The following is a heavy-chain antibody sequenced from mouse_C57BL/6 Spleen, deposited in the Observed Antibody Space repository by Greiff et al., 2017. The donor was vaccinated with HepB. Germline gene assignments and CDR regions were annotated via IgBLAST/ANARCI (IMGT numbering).Heavy chain of an antibody. J-gene: IGHJ4*01. CDR3: ARDRDGYDEAMDY. D-gene: IGHD2-2*01. CDR1: GFTFSSYA. V-gene: IGHV5-4*01. CDR2: ISDGGSYT. Sequence: EVKLMESGGGLVKPGGSLKLSCAASGFTFSSYAMSWVRQTPEKRLEWVATISDGGSYTYYPDNVKGRFTISRDNAKNNLYLQMSHLKSEDTAMYYCARDRDGYDEAMDYWGQGTSVTVSS.